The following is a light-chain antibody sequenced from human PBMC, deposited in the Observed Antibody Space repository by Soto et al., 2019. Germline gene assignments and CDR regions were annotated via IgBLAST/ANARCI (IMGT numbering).Light chain of an antibody. Sequence: IVMTQSPATLSVSPGERATLSCRVSQSVSSHLAWYQQKRGQAPRLLIYEASTRATGISDRFSGSGSGTEFTLTISSLRSGDFAVYYCQQYNDWPPGTFGQGTKVEIK. CDR1: QSVSSH. V-gene: IGKV3-15*01. CDR3: QQYNDWPPGT. CDR2: EAS. J-gene: IGKJ1*01.